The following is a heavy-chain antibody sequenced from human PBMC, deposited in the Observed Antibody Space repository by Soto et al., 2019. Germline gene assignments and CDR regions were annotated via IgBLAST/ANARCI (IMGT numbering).Heavy chain of an antibody. CDR2: IYHSGSA. Sequence: SETLSLTCTVSGGSISSYFWSWIRQPPGKGLEWIGCIYHSGSAYYNPSLKSRVTISVDTSKNQFSLKLSSVTAADTAVYYCARYSGYEALRFGPWGQGTLVTVSS. J-gene: IGHJ5*02. CDR3: ARYSGYEALRFGP. CDR1: GGSISSYF. V-gene: IGHV4-4*08. D-gene: IGHD5-12*01.